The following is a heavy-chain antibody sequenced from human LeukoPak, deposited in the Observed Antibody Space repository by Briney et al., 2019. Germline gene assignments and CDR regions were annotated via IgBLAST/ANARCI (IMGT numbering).Heavy chain of an antibody. CDR2: ISSSGSTI. CDR1: GFTFSSYS. D-gene: IGHD1-26*01. CDR3: ARVGGSRVGLYYFDY. V-gene: IGHV3-48*01. Sequence: GGSLRLSCAVSGFTFSSYSMNWVRQAPGKGLEWVSYISSSGSTIYYADSVKGRFTISRDNAKNSLYLQMNSLRAEDTAVYYCARVGGSRVGLYYFDYWGQGTLVTVSS. J-gene: IGHJ4*02.